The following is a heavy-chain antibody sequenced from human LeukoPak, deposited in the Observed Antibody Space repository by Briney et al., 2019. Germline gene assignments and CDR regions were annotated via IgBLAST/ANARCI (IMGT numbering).Heavy chain of an antibody. CDR2: INPSGGST. D-gene: IGHD6-13*01. CDR3: ARAYSSSWAAYYYYYMDV. V-gene: IGHV1-46*01. J-gene: IGHJ6*03. Sequence: ASVKVSCKASGYTFTSYYMHWVRQAPGQGLEWMGIINPSGGSTSCAQKFQGRVTMTRDTSTSTVYMELSSLRSEDTAVYYCARAYSSSWAAYYYYYMDVWGKGTTVTISS. CDR1: GYTFTSYY.